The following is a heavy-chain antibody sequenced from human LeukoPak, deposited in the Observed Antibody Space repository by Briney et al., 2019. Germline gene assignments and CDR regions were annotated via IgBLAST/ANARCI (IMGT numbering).Heavy chain of an antibody. Sequence: GASVKVSCKASGYTFTSYDINWVRQATGQGLEWMGWMNPNSGNTGYAQKFQGRVTMTRNTSISTAYMELSSLRSEDTAVYYCARGTIGCTNGVCIYYYYGMDVWGQGTTVTVSS. CDR2: MNPNSGNT. CDR3: ARGTIGCTNGVCIYYYYGMDV. CDR1: GYTFTSYD. V-gene: IGHV1-8*01. J-gene: IGHJ6*02. D-gene: IGHD2-8*01.